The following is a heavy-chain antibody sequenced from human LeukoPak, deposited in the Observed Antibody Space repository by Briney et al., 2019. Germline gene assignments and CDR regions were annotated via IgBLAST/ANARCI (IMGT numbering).Heavy chain of an antibody. V-gene: IGHV3-33*01. D-gene: IGHD3-3*01. CDR2: IWYDGSNK. J-gene: IGHJ4*02. CDR3: ARDRKYYDFWSGYYTGIDY. Sequence: GRSLRLSCAASGFTFSSYGMHWVRQAPGKGLEWVAVIWYDGSNKYYADSVKGRFTISKDNSKNTLYLQMNSLRAEDTAVYYCARDRKYYDFWSGYYTGIDYWGQGTLVTVSS. CDR1: GFTFSSYG.